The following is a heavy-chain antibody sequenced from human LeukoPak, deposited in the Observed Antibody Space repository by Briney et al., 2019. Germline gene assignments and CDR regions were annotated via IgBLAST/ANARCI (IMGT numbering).Heavy chain of an antibody. Sequence: SETLSLTCAVSGVSITDNWWSWVRQPPGKGLEWIGEILHTGPTNFNPSLKSRVTISMDKSKNQLSLRLNSVTAADTAIYYCVRGGTYYLPYWGQGTLVTVSS. CDR1: GVSITDNW. V-gene: IGHV4-4*02. D-gene: IGHD1-26*01. J-gene: IGHJ4*02. CDR2: ILHTGPT. CDR3: VRGGTYYLPY.